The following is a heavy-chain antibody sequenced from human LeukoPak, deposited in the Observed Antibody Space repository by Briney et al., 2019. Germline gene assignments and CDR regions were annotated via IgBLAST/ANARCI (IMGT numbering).Heavy chain of an antibody. D-gene: IGHD6-6*01. J-gene: IGHJ4*02. CDR2: INPNSGGT. CDR1: GYTFTDYY. CDR3: ARARWQLVPYFDY. V-gene: IGHV1-2*02. Sequence: ASVKVSCKASGYTFTDYYMHWVRQAPGQGLEWRGWINPNSGGTNFAQKFQGRVAMTRDTSISTAYLELGSLRSDDTAVYFCARARWQLVPYFDYWGQGTLVTVSS.